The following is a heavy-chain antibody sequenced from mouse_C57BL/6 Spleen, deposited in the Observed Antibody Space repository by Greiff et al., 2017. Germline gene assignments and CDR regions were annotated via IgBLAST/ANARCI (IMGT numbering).Heavy chain of an antibody. CDR1: GYTFTTYP. CDR3: ARWGIYYGSSYSYWYFDV. D-gene: IGHD1-1*01. V-gene: IGHV1-47*01. CDR2: FHPYNDDT. J-gene: IGHJ1*03. Sequence: QVQLQQSGAELVKPGASVKMSCKASGYTFTTYPIEWMKQNHGKSLEWIGNFHPYNDDTKYNEKFKGKATLTVEKSSSTVYLELSRLTSDDSAVYYCARWGIYYGSSYSYWYFDVWGTGTTVTVSS.